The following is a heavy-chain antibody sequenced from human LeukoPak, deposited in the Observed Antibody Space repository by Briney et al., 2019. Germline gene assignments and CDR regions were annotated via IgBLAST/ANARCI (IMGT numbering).Heavy chain of an antibody. CDR1: GFTFSNYW. CDR2: IKQDESEK. J-gene: IGHJ4*02. V-gene: IGHV3-7*01. D-gene: IGHD3-22*01. CDR3: ARASSSGYRGADY. Sequence: GGSLRLSCAASGFTFSNYWMSWVRQAPGKGLEWVANIKQDESEKYYVDSVKGRFTISRDDAKNSLYLQLNSLTAEDTAVYYCARASSSGYRGADYWGQGTLVTVSS.